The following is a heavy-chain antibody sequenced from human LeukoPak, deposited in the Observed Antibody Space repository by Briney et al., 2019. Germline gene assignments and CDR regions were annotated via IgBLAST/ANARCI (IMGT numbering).Heavy chain of an antibody. Sequence: ASVKVSFKASGYTFTNYGISWVRQAPGQGLEWMGWINPNSGDTNYAQKFQGRVTMTRDTSIGTAYMELSSLRSDDTAVYYCARVKEGLDAFDIWGQGTMVTVSS. J-gene: IGHJ3*02. CDR3: ARVKEGLDAFDI. CDR1: GYTFTNYG. V-gene: IGHV1-2*02. CDR2: INPNSGDT. D-gene: IGHD5-12*01.